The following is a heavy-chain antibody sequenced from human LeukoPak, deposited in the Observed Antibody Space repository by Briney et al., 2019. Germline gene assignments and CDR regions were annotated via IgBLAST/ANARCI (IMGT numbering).Heavy chain of an antibody. D-gene: IGHD3-22*01. V-gene: IGHV4-39*01. J-gene: IGHJ4*02. Sequence: PSETLSLTCTVSGGFISSSSYYWGWIRQLPGKGLEWIGSIYYSGSTYYNPSLKSRVTISVDTSKNQFSLKLSSVTAADTAVYYCARLTYYYDSSGYYYDYWGQGTLVTVSS. CDR3: ARLTYYYDSSGYYYDY. CDR2: IYYSGST. CDR1: GGFISSSSYY.